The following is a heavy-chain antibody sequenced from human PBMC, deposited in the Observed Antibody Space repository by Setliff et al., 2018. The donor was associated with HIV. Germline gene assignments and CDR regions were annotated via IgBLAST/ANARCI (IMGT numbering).Heavy chain of an antibody. Sequence: KTSETLSLTCTVSGGSISSYYWSWIRQPAGKGLGWIGRIYTSGSTNYNPSLKSRVTMSVDTSKNQFSLKLSSVTAADTAVYYCARDAAGTADYWGQGTLVTVSS. V-gene: IGHV4-4*07. CDR3: ARDAAGTADY. CDR1: GGSISSYY. CDR2: IYTSGST. J-gene: IGHJ4*02. D-gene: IGHD6-13*01.